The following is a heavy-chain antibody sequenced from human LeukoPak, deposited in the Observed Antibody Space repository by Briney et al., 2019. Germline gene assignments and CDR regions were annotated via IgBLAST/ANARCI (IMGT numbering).Heavy chain of an antibody. CDR1: GGTFSSYA. V-gene: IGHV1-69*13. J-gene: IGHJ5*02. CDR3: ASWGGQLGYCSGGSCENWFDP. D-gene: IGHD2-15*01. Sequence: SVKVSCKASGGTFSSYAISWVRQAPGQGLEWMGGIIPIFGTANYAQKFQGRVTITADESTSTAYMELSRLRSEDTAVYYCASWGGQLGYCSGGSCENWFDPWGQGTLVTVSS. CDR2: IIPIFGTA.